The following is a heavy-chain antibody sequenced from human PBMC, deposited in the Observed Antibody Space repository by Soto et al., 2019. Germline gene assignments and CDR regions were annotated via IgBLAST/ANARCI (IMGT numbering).Heavy chain of an antibody. V-gene: IGHV1-69*01. CDR1: GGTFSSYA. Sequence: ASVKVSCKASGGTFSSYAISWVRQAPGQGREWMGGIIPIFGTANYAQKFQGRVTITADESTSTAYMELSSLRSEDTAVYYCARDKWVAVAGTGYYGMDVWGQGTTVTVSS. CDR2: IIPIFGTA. D-gene: IGHD6-19*01. CDR3: ARDKWVAVAGTGYYGMDV. J-gene: IGHJ6*02.